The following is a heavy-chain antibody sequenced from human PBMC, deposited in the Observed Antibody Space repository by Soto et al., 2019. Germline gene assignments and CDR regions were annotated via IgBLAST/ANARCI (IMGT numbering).Heavy chain of an antibody. V-gene: IGHV3-7*03. J-gene: IGHJ4*02. CDR1: GFTFSDHW. D-gene: IGHD1-26*01. CDR3: AGYNFNSGPQDY. CDR2: IKQDGSAK. Sequence: GGSLRLSCAASGFTFSDHWMSWVRQSPGKGLEWVANIKQDGSAKQYVDSVKGRFTISRDNAQNSLFLQINNLSAEDTAMYYCAGYNFNSGPQDYWGQGILVTVSS.